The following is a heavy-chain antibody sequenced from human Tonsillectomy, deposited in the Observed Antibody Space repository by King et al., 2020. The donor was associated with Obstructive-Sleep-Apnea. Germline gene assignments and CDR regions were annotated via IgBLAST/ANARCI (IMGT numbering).Heavy chain of an antibody. CDR3: ASLLTRHLNWGFDY. CDR2: IYYSGST. D-gene: IGHD3-9*01. CDR1: GGSISSSSYY. Sequence: QLQESGPGLVKPSETLSLTCTVSGGSISSSSYYWGWIRQPPGKGLEWIGSIYYSGSTYYNPSLKSRVTISVDTSKNHFSLKLSSVTAADTAVYFCASLLTRHLNWGFDYWGQGTLVTVSS. J-gene: IGHJ4*02. V-gene: IGHV4-39*07.